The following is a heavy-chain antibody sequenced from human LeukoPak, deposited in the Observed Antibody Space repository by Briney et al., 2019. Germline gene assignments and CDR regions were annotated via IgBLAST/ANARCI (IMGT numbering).Heavy chain of an antibody. Sequence: GGSLRLSCAASGFTFDDYGMSWVRQAPGKGLEWVSDIHWNGGRTNYADSVKGRFTISRDNAKNSLYLQMNSLRAEDTAVYYCAELGITMIGGVWGKGTTVTISS. CDR2: IHWNGGRT. CDR1: GFTFDDYG. V-gene: IGHV3-20*04. D-gene: IGHD3-10*02. J-gene: IGHJ6*04. CDR3: AELGITMIGGV.